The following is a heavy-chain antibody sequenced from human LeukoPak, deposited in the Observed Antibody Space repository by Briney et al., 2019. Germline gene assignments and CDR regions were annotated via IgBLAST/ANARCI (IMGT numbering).Heavy chain of an antibody. CDR2: ISAYNGNT. V-gene: IGHV1-18*01. J-gene: IGHJ6*03. CDR1: GYTFTSYG. CDR3: ARTYSSSSVSYYYYYMDV. D-gene: IGHD6-6*01. Sequence: GASVKVSCKASGYTFTSYGISWVRQAPGQGLEWMGWISAYNGNTNYAQKLQGRVTMTTDTSTSTAYMELRSLRSDDTAVYYCARTYSSSSVSYYYYYMDVWGKGTTVTVSS.